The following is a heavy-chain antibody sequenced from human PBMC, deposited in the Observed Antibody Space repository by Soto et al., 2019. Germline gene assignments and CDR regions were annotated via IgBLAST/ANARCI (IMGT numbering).Heavy chain of an antibody. Sequence: SETLSLTCTVSGGSISSSSYYWGWIRQPPGKGLEWIGSIYYSGSTYYNPSLKSRVTISVDTSKNQFSLKLSSVTAADPAVYYCARQGCGDSRSSTSCYYWGQGTLVTVSS. CDR1: GGSISSSSYY. J-gene: IGHJ4*02. CDR3: ARQGCGDSRSSTSCYY. CDR2: IYYSGST. V-gene: IGHV4-39*01. D-gene: IGHD2-2*01.